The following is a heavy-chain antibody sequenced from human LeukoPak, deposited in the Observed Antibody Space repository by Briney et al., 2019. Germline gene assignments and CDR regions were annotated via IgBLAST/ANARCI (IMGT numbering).Heavy chain of an antibody. V-gene: IGHV4-59*01. D-gene: IGHD3-10*01. CDR2: IYYSGST. CDR3: ATLGVRFGERWFDP. Sequence: SETLSLTCTVSGGSISSYYWSWIRQPPGKGLEWIGYIYYSGSTNYNPSLKSRVTISVDTSKNQFSLKLSSVTAADTAVYYCATLGVRFGERWFDPWGQGTLVTVSS. CDR1: GGSISSYY. J-gene: IGHJ5*02.